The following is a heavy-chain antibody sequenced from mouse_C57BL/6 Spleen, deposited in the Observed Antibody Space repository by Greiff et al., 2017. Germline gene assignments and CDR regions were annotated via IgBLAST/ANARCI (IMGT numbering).Heavy chain of an antibody. CDR1: CYTFTSSW. J-gene: IGHJ3*01. Sequence: VQLQQPVAELVRPGTSVQLSCKASCYTFTSSWMHWLKQRPGQGLEWIGVIDPSDSYTNYNQKFKGKATLTVDTSSSTAYMQLSSLTSEDSAVYYCARVEGDAGFAYWGKGTLVTVSA. V-gene: IGHV1-59*01. CDR3: ARVEGDAGFAY. CDR2: IDPSDSYT.